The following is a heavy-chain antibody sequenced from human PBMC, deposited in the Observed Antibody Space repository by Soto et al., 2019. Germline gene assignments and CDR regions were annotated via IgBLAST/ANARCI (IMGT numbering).Heavy chain of an antibody. CDR1: GGSISSSNYY. J-gene: IGHJ5*02. D-gene: IGHD3-10*01. V-gene: IGHV4-39*01. CDR2: IFYTGTT. CDR3: ARHAVWFGEFDP. Sequence: QLQLQESGPGLVKPSETLSITCIVSGGSISSSNYYWGWIRQPPGKWLEWIGSIFYTGTTYYKPSLKSRVTIFIDKSNNQFSLKLSSVTAADTAMYYCARHAVWFGEFDPWGQGTLVTVSS.